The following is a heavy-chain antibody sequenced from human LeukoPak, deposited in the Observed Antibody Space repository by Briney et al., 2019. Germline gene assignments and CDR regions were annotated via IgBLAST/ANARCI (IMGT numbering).Heavy chain of an antibody. CDR2: IYTGDSDT. Sequence: GAPLKISCKGSGYSFTSYWIGWVRLMPGKGLERMGIIYTGDSDTSYSPSFQGQVTISADKSISTPYLQWSSLKASDTAMYYCARHQRVSPYYDFWSGYYDLDYWGQGTLVTVSS. J-gene: IGHJ4*02. V-gene: IGHV5-51*01. CDR1: GYSFTSYW. D-gene: IGHD3-3*01. CDR3: ARHQRVSPYYDFWSGYYDLDY.